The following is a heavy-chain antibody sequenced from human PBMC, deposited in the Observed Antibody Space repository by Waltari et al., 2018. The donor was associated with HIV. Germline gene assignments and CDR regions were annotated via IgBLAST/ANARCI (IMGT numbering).Heavy chain of an antibody. J-gene: IGHJ6*02. D-gene: IGHD1-1*01. CDR2: ISGSGGKT. Sequence: EVQLLESEGGLVQPGGSLRLYCVASGFNFRLYWMSWVRQAPGKGLEWVSGISGSGGKTNYADSVKGRFTISRDNSKNTLYLKMNSLRAEDTAIFYCAIQRNPLNNFYYGMDVWGQGTTVTVSS. CDR3: AIQRNPLNNFYYGMDV. V-gene: IGHV3-23*01. CDR1: GFNFRLYW.